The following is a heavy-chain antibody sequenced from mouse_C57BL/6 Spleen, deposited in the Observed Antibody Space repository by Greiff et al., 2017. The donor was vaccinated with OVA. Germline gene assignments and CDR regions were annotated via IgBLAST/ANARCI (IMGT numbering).Heavy chain of an antibody. CDR3: AREILLLRRYFDV. CDR2: INPNNGGT. D-gene: IGHD1-1*01. J-gene: IGHJ1*03. CDR1: GYTFTDYY. Sequence: VQLQQSGPELVKPGASVKISCKASGYTFTDYYMNWVKQSHGKSLEWIGDINPNNGGTSYNQKFKGKATLTVDKSSSTAYMELRSLTSEDSAVYYCAREILLLRRYFDVWGTGTTVTVSS. V-gene: IGHV1-26*01.